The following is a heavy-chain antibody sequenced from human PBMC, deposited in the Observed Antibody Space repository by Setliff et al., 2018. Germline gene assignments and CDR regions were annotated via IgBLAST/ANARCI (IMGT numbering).Heavy chain of an antibody. Sequence: GGSLRLSCVASGFTFSSYAMNWVRQAPGKGLEWVSGITGSGAGTYYADSVEGRFTISRDNSDNTLYLEMISPRAEDTAVYYCAKGGGGNYDSSAIGYYYYYYYMDVWGRGPRSPSP. CDR3: AKGGGGNYDSSAIGYYYYYYYMDV. J-gene: IGHJ6*03. CDR2: ITGSGAGT. CDR1: GFTFSSYA. V-gene: IGHV3-23*01. D-gene: IGHD3-22*01.